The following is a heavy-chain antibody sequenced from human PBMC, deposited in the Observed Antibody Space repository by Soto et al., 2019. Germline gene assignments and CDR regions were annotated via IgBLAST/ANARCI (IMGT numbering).Heavy chain of an antibody. CDR3: AICCPYYCDHSVEFDY. J-gene: IGHJ4*02. V-gene: IGHV1-69*13. CDR2: IIPIFGTA. Sequence: SVKVSCKASGGTFSSYAISWVRQAPGQGLEWMGGIIPIFGTANYAQKFQGRVTITADESTSTAYMELSSLRSEGTAVYYCAICCPYYCDHSVEFDYWGQGTLVTVSS. CDR1: GGTFSSYA. D-gene: IGHD3-22*01.